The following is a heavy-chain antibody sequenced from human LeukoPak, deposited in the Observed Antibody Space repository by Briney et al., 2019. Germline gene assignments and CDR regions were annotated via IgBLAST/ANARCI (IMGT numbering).Heavy chain of an antibody. V-gene: IGHV1-8*01. Sequence: ASVKVSCKASGYTFTSQDINWVRQATGQELEWMGWMYPNSGNTGYAQKFQGRVIMTRDTSINTAYMELYSLRSDDTAVYYCARGYSSTMRTTGNDYWGQGTLVTVSS. CDR3: ARGYSSTMRTTGNDY. CDR2: MYPNSGNT. CDR1: GYTFTSQD. J-gene: IGHJ4*02. D-gene: IGHD1-1*01.